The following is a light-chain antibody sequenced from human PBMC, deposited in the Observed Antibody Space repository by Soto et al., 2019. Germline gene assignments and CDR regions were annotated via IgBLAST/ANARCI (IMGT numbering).Light chain of an antibody. CDR2: EVT. CDR1: SSDVGGYDY. Sequence: QSVLTQPASVSGSPGQSITISCTGTSSDVGGYDYVSWYQQHPGKAPKFMIYEVTNRPSGVSHRFSGSKSGNTASLTISGLQAEDEADYYCSSYAGSSNVFGTGTKVTVL. V-gene: IGLV2-14*01. J-gene: IGLJ1*01. CDR3: SSYAGSSNV.